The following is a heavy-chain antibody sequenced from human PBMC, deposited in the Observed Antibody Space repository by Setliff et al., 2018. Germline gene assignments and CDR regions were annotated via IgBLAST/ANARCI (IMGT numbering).Heavy chain of an antibody. Sequence: PSETLSLTCTVSGGSISSGGYYWGWIRQHPGKGLEWIGYIYYSGSTFYNPSLTSRISMSVDTSNNLFSMELASVTAADTAIYYCARKMRMSGRGHWYFDVWGRGTLVTVSS. CDR2: IYYSGST. V-gene: IGHV4-31*03. CDR3: ARKMRMSGRGHWYFDV. J-gene: IGHJ2*01. CDR1: GGSISSGGYY.